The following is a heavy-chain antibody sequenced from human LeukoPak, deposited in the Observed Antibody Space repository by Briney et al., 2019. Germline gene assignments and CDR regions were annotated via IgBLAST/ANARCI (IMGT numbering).Heavy chain of an antibody. Sequence: GGSLRLSCAASGFSFGSYWMHWVRQAPGTGLEWVASIKQDGSEKLYGASVRGRFTVSRDNARNSLYLNMKTLRSEDTALYYCARTGEDYSDSAGYGGFGPWGQGTLVIVSS. CDR1: GFSFGSYW. V-gene: IGHV3-7*01. J-gene: IGHJ5*02. CDR3: ARTGEDYSDSAGYGGFGP. CDR2: IKQDGSEK. D-gene: IGHD3-22*01.